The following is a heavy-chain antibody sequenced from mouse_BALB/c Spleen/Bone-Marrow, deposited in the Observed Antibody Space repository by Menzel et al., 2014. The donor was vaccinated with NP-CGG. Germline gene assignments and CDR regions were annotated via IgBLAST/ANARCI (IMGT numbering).Heavy chain of an antibody. J-gene: IGHJ1*01. CDR2: IYPGDGDT. Sequence: VQLQQSGPEMVKLGASVKISCKASGYAFSSSWMNWVKQRPGQGLEWIGRIYPGDGDTNYNGKFKGKATLTADKSSSTAYMQLSSLTSVDSAVYFCARHAYGNSYWYFDVWGAGTTVTVSS. CDR1: GYAFSSSW. V-gene: IGHV1-82*01. D-gene: IGHD2-1*01. CDR3: ARHAYGNSYWYFDV.